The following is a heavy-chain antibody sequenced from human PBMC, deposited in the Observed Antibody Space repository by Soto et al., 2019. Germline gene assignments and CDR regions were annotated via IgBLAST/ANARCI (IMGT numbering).Heavy chain of an antibody. Sequence: VGSLRLSCSASGFTFSSYAMHWVRQAPGKGLEYVSAISSNGGSTYYADSVKGRFTISRDNSKNTLYLQMSSLRAEDTAVYYCVKEAAAGTNYYYYGMDVWGQGTTVTVPS. CDR3: VKEAAAGTNYYYYGMDV. CDR2: ISSNGGST. CDR1: GFTFSSYA. V-gene: IGHV3-64D*06. J-gene: IGHJ6*02. D-gene: IGHD6-13*01.